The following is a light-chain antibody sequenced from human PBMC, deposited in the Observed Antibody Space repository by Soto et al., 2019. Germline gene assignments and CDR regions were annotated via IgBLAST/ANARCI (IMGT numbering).Light chain of an antibody. CDR3: RSYTSTNTLV. Sequence: QSALTQPASVSGSPGQSITISCTGTSSDVGGYNYVSWYQQHPGKAPKLMIYEVTARPSGVSNRFSGSKSGNTASLIISGLQAEDEADYYCRSYTSTNTLVFGGGTKLTVL. CDR2: EVT. V-gene: IGLV2-14*01. CDR1: SSDVGGYNY. J-gene: IGLJ2*01.